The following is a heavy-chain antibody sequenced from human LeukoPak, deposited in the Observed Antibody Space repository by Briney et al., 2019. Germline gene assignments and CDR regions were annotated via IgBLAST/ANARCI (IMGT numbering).Heavy chain of an antibody. Sequence: SVNVSCKASGGTFSSYAISWVRQAPGQGLEGMGGIIPIFGTANYAQKFQGRVTITADESTSTAYMELSSLRSEDTAVYYCASYDSSGYYPSGSDYWGQGTLVTVSS. V-gene: IGHV1-69*13. CDR2: IIPIFGTA. J-gene: IGHJ4*02. D-gene: IGHD3-22*01. CDR1: GGTFSSYA. CDR3: ASYDSSGYYPSGSDY.